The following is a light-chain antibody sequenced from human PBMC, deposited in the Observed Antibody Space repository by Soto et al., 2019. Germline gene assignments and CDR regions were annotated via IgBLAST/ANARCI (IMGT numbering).Light chain of an antibody. V-gene: IGKV3-20*01. CDR1: QSVSSNY. Sequence: EIVLTQSPGTLSLSPGERATLSCRASQSVSSNYLAWYQQKPGQAPRLLIYATSSRATGIPDRFSGSGSGTDFTLAISRLEPEDFAVYYCHQYGYSSWTFGQGNKV. CDR3: HQYGYSSWT. J-gene: IGKJ1*01. CDR2: ATS.